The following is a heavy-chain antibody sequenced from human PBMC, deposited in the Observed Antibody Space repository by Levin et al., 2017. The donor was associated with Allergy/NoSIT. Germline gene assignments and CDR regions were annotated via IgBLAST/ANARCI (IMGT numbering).Heavy chain of an antibody. D-gene: IGHD1-26*01. CDR2: IRTSSSFS. Sequence: LSLTCAASGFVFSSSNMNWVRQAPGKGLEWVSCIRTSSSFSYYADSVKGRFTISRDNAKNSLYLQMHSLRVEDTAVYYCARELDGSPRDAFDIWGQGTMVTVSS. CDR3: ARELDGSPRDAFDI. J-gene: IGHJ3*02. CDR1: GFVFSSSN. V-gene: IGHV3-21*01.